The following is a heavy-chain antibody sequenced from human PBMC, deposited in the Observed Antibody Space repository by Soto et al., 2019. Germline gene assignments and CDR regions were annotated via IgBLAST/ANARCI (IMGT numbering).Heavy chain of an antibody. D-gene: IGHD2-15*01. Sequence: GASVKVSCKASGYTFSAYYTHWVRQAPGQGLEWMGWMNPKSGGTYFAQNFQGRVTMTRDTSTTTIYMELSSLRSDDTAIYYCAREENCSGGTCYSEYFHRWGQGTLVTVSS. CDR3: AREENCSGGTCYSEYFHR. J-gene: IGHJ1*01. V-gene: IGHV1-2*02. CDR2: MNPKSGGT. CDR1: GYTFSAYY.